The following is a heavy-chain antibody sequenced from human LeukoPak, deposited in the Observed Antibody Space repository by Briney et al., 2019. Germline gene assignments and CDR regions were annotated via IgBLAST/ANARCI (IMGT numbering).Heavy chain of an antibody. J-gene: IGHJ4*02. D-gene: IGHD3-3*01. Sequence: GGSLRLSCAASGFTFSSYWSHWVRQAPGKGLVWVSRINSDGSSTSYADSVKGRFTISRDNAKNTLYLQMNSLRAEDTAVYYCARDPYDSFFDYWGQGTLVTVSS. V-gene: IGHV3-74*01. CDR1: GFTFSSYW. CDR2: INSDGSST. CDR3: ARDPYDSFFDY.